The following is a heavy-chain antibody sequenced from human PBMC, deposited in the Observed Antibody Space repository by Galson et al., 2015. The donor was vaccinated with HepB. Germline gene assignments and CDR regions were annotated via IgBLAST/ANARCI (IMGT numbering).Heavy chain of an antibody. D-gene: IGHD6-13*01. Sequence: SLRLSCAASGFTFSTYSMHWVRQAPGKGLEWVGVISYDGNNKYYGDFVRGRFTISRDNSKNTLYLEMNSLRTDDTAVYYCAREKVAAVLSDALDTWGQGTLVTVSS. CDR2: ISYDGNNK. J-gene: IGHJ5*02. CDR3: AREKVAAVLSDALDT. CDR1: GFTFSTYS. V-gene: IGHV3-30-3*01.